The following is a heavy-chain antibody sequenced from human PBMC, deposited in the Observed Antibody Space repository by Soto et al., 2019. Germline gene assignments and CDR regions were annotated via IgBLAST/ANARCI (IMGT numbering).Heavy chain of an antibody. CDR1: GFTFSSYW. CDR2: VNSDGSRT. Sequence: PGGSLRLSCAASGFTFSSYWMHWXRQVPGEGLVWVSRVNSDGSRTSYADSVKGRFTISRDNAKNTLHLQMNSLRAEDTAAYYCPRVVGALSLAYWGQGTLVTVSS. D-gene: IGHD1-26*01. CDR3: PRVVGALSLAY. V-gene: IGHV3-74*01. J-gene: IGHJ4*02.